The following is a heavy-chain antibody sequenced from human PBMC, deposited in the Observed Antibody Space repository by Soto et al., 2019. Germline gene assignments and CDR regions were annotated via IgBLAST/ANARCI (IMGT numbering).Heavy chain of an antibody. J-gene: IGHJ3*02. V-gene: IGHV4-39*01. D-gene: IGHD5-12*01. CDR2: IYYSGST. Sequence: QLQLQESGPGLVKPSETLSLTCAVSGGSISSSNYYWGWIRQPPGKGLEWIGSIYYSGSTYSNPSPESRITRPVDTSKNQPSLKLGSVTAADAAVYYCARHTGLSGYENAFDIWGQGTMVTFSS. CDR1: GGSISSSNYY. CDR3: ARHTGLSGYENAFDI.